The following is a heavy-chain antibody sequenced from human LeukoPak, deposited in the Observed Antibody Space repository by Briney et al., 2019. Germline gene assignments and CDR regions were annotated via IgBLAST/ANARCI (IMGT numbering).Heavy chain of an antibody. J-gene: IGHJ2*01. Sequence: GASLKISCKGSGYSFTSYWIGWVRQMPGKGLDWMGRIDPSASQTNYNPSFRGHITISVDRSISTVYLQWGSLQASDTAIYYCARRNREKAISLDLWGRGTVVTVSS. CDR1: GYSFTSYW. V-gene: IGHV5-10-1*01. CDR2: IDPSASQT. D-gene: IGHD1-14*01. CDR3: ARRNREKAISLDL.